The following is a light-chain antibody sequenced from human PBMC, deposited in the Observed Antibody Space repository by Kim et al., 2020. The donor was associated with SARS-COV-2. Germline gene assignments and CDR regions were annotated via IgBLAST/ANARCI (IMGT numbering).Light chain of an antibody. CDR1: SSNIGSNT. V-gene: IGLV1-44*01. CDR2: SNN. Sequence: QSVLTQPPSASGTPGQRVTISCSGSSSNIGSNTVNWYQQLPGTAPKLLIYSNNQRPSGVPDRFSGSKSGISASLAISGLQSEDEADYYCAAWDDSLNGPGVVFGGGTQLTVL. J-gene: IGLJ2*01. CDR3: AAWDDSLNGPGVV.